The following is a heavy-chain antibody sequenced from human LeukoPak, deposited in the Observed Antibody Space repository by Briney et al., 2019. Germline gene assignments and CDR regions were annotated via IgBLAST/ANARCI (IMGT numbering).Heavy chain of an antibody. V-gene: IGHV4-59*01. CDR1: GGSISSYY. D-gene: IGHD7-27*01. CDR3: ATYRNNWGGRGY. Sequence: PSETLSLTCTVSGGSISSYYWNWIRQPPGKGLEWIAYISDSGSTKYSPSLRSRVTITIDTSKNHFSLMLTSVTAADTAVYYCATYRNNWGGRGYWGQGALVTVSS. CDR2: ISDSGST. J-gene: IGHJ4*02.